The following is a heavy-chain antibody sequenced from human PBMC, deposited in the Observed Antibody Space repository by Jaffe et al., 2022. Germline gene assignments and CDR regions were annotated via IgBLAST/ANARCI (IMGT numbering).Heavy chain of an antibody. CDR1: GFTFSSYE. V-gene: IGHV3-48*03. D-gene: IGHD6-13*01. CDR2: ISSSGSTI. CDR3: AREIGIAAAGNFYMDV. J-gene: IGHJ6*03. Sequence: EVQLVESGGGLVQPGGSLRLSCAASGFTFSSYEMNWVRQAPGKGLEWVSYISSSGSTIYYADSVKGRFTISRDNAKNSLYLQMNSLRAEDTAVYYCAREIGIAAAGNFYMDVWGKGTTVTVSS.